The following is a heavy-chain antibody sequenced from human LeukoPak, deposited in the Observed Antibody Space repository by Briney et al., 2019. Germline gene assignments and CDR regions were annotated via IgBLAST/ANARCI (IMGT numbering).Heavy chain of an antibody. CDR1: GYTFTGYY. CDR3: ARAPAYYDILTGYYSGYYFGY. CDR2: INPNSRGT. V-gene: IGHV1-2*02. J-gene: IGHJ4*02. Sequence: AASVKVSCKASGYTFTGYYMHWVRQAPGQGLEWMGWINPNSRGTNYAQKFQGRVTMTRDTSISTAYMELSRLRSDDTAVYYCARAPAYYDILTGYYSGYYFGYWGQGTLVTVSS. D-gene: IGHD3-9*01.